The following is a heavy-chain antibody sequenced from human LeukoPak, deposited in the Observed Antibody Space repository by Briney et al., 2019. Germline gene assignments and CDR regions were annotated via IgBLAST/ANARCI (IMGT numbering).Heavy chain of an antibody. CDR1: GGSISSYY. Sequence: SETLSLTCTVSGGSISSYYWSWIRQPPGKGLEWTGYIYYSGSTNYNPSLKSRVTISVDTSKNQFSLKLSSVTAADTAVYYCARDTAATDAFDIWGQGTMVTVSS. CDR2: IYYSGST. J-gene: IGHJ3*02. V-gene: IGHV4-59*01. CDR3: ARDTAATDAFDI. D-gene: IGHD4-17*01.